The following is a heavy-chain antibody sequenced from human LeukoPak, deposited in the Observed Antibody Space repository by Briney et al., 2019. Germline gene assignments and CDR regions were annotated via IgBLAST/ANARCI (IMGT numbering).Heavy chain of an antibody. CDR1: GFTFRNYG. J-gene: IGHJ4*02. CDR3: AKRNGYADY. Sequence: PGGSLRLSCAASGFTFRNYGMHWVRQAPGKGLDWVAVISYDGSNKYYADSVKGRFTISRDNSKNTLYLQMNSLRAEDTAVYYCAKRNGYADYWGRGTLVTVSS. D-gene: IGHD5-18*01. V-gene: IGHV3-30*18. CDR2: ISYDGSNK.